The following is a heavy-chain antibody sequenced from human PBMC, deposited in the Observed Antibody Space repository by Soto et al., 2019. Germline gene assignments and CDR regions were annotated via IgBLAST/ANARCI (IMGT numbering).Heavy chain of an antibody. CDR2: VDHSGST. V-gene: IGHV4-34*01. CDR3: ARTVLGPDLLADSFVDYYYYMDV. D-gene: IGHD3-9*01. Sequence: SETLSLTCAVHGGSFSGYYWTWIRQSPGTGLEWIGDVDHSGSTNYNPSLRRRVTFSADSSRGQFSLRLNSVTAADTAVYYCARTVLGPDLLADSFVDYYYYMDVWGQGTTVTVSS. J-gene: IGHJ6*03. CDR1: GGSFSGYY.